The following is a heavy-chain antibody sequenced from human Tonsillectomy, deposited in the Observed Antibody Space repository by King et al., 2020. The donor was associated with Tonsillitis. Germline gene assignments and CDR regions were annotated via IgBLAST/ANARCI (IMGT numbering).Heavy chain of an antibody. V-gene: IGHV3-23*04. CDR2: ISGSGVSP. J-gene: IGHJ4*02. D-gene: IGHD5-18*01. CDR3: EKGDTGMVTPDY. Sequence: VQLVESGGGWVQPGGSLRLSCAASGFTFSSYAMSWVRQAPGKGLEWVSAISGSGVSPFYADSVKGRFTISRDNSKNTLYLQMNSLRAEDTAVYYCEKGDTGMVTPDYWGQGTLVTVSS. CDR1: GFTFSSYA.